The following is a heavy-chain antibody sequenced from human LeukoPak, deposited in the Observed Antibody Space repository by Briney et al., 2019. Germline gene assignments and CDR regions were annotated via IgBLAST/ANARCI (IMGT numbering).Heavy chain of an antibody. CDR1: GFTFSSYS. Sequence: GGSLRLSCAASGFTFSSYSMNWVRQAPGKGLEWVSSISSSRSYIYYADSVKGRFTISRDNAQNTLYLQMNSLRAEDTAVYYCVTIVETSIDAFDIWGQGTMVTVSS. CDR2: ISSSRSYI. CDR3: VTIVETSIDAFDI. D-gene: IGHD2-21*01. V-gene: IGHV3-21*01. J-gene: IGHJ3*02.